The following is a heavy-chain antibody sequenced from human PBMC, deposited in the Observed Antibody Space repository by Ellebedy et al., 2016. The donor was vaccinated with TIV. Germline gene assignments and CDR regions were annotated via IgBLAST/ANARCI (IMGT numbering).Heavy chain of an antibody. D-gene: IGHD3-10*01. V-gene: IGHV4-38-2*01. Sequence: MPSDTLSLTCSVSGSSTNTHYYPGWTRQSPGKGPEPISNTHHTGITYNNPSLESRVTISLDTSKDQFSLRLTSVTVADTAIYFCARVYFGEPHFDHWGQGIRVTVSS. CDR1: GSSTNTHYY. J-gene: IGHJ4*02. CDR2: THHTGIT. CDR3: ARVYFGEPHFDH.